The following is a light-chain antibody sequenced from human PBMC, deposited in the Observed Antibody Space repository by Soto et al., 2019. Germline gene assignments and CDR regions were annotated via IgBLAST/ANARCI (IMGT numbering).Light chain of an antibody. V-gene: IGKV3-20*01. J-gene: IGKJ1*01. Sequence: IVLTQSPGTLSLSPGERATLSCRASQSVTNSLLAWYQQKPGPAPCLPISAASSRATGIPDRLRGRGSGTDFTLTISRLDTEDFAVYYSQQYGSSPRKFGQGTKVDIK. CDR3: QQYGSSPRK. CDR2: AAS. CDR1: QSVTNSL.